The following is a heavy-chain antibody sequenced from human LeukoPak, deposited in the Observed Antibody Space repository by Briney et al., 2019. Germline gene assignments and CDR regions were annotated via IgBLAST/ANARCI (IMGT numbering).Heavy chain of an antibody. CDR2: ISSSGSTI. D-gene: IGHD3-10*01. CDR3: AKEGGWSPGDYYYYMDV. Sequence: PGGSLRLSCAASGFTFSSYEVNWVRQAPGKGLEWVSYISSSGSTIYYADSVKGRFTISRDNAKNSLYLQMNSLRAEDTAVYYCAKEGGWSPGDYYYYMDVWGKGTTVTISS. V-gene: IGHV3-48*03. CDR1: GFTFSSYE. J-gene: IGHJ6*03.